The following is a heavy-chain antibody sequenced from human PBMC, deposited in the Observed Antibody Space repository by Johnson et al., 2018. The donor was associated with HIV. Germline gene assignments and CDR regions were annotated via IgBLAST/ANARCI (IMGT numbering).Heavy chain of an antibody. J-gene: IGHJ3*02. CDR2: IDSGGGT. CDR1: GFTFSSYG. Sequence: QVQLVESGGGVVQPGRSLRLSCAASGFTFSSYGMHWVRQAPGKGLEWVSVIDSGGGTYYADSVKGRFTISRDNSKNTLYLQMNSLRAEDTAVYYCARASAVFDAFDIWGQGTMVTVSS. V-gene: IGHV3-NL1*01. D-gene: IGHD1-14*01. CDR3: ARASAVFDAFDI.